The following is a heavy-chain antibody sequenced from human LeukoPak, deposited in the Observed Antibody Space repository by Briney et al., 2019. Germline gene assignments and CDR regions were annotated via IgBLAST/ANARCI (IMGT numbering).Heavy chain of an antibody. CDR2: ISSIRSTI. V-gene: IGHV3-48*01. CDR1: GFTFSSYS. Sequence: GGSLRLSCAASGFTFSSYSMNSVRQAPGKGLEWVSYISSIRSTIYDADSVKGRFTIARDNAKNSLYLQMNSLRAEDTAVYYCARVPSKYCGGDCGYWGQGTLVTVSS. CDR3: ARVPSKYCGGDCGY. J-gene: IGHJ4*02. D-gene: IGHD2-21*01.